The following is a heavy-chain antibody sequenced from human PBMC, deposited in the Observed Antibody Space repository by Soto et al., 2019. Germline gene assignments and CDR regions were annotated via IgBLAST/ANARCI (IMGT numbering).Heavy chain of an antibody. Sequence: GGSLRLSCAASGFTFSSYAMDWVRQAPGKGLEYVSAISSNGGSTYYANSVKGRFTISRDNSKNTLYLQMGSLRAEDMAVYYCAKVSYSSSWYFDPWGQGTLVTVSS. CDR1: GFTFSSYA. CDR3: AKVSYSSSWYFDP. CDR2: ISSNGGST. D-gene: IGHD6-13*01. V-gene: IGHV3-64*01. J-gene: IGHJ5*02.